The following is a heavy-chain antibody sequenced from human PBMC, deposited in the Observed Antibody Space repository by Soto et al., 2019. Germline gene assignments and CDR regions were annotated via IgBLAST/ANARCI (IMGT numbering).Heavy chain of an antibody. CDR2: IYPGDSET. CDR3: ARGSPFYYHYYLDV. V-gene: IGHV5-51*01. Sequence: GESLKISCKGSGYDFNSYWIAWVRQMPGKGLEWMGIIYPGDSETRYSPSFQGQVTISGDKSISTAYLQWSSLKASDTAMYYCARGSPFYYHYYLDVWGKGTTVPVSS. CDR1: GYDFNSYW. J-gene: IGHJ6*03.